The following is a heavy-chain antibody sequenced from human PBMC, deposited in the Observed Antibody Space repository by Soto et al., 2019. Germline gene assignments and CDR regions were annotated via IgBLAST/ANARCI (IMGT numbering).Heavy chain of an antibody. Sequence: QVQLVESGRGVVQPGRALRLSCAASGFTFSSYAMHWVRQAPGKGLEWVAVISYDGSNKYYADSVKGRFTISRDNSKNTLYLQMNSLRAEDTAVYYCARGSTVTTKRYYYYGMDVWGQGTTVTVSS. V-gene: IGHV3-30-3*01. CDR1: GFTFSSYA. CDR3: ARGSTVTTKRYYYYGMDV. J-gene: IGHJ6*02. D-gene: IGHD4-17*01. CDR2: ISYDGSNK.